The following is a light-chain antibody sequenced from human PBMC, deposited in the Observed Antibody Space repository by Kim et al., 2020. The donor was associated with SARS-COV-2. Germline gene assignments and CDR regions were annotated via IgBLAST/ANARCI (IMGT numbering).Light chain of an antibody. CDR1: SNDVGSYNY. Sequence: GQSVTISCTGTSNDVGSYNYVSWYQQHPGKAPKLMIYDVTKRPSGVPDRFSGSKSGNTASLTISGLQAEDESDYYCCSYARTYTWVFGGGTQLTVL. CDR2: DVT. V-gene: IGLV2-11*03. J-gene: IGLJ3*02. CDR3: CSYARTYTWV.